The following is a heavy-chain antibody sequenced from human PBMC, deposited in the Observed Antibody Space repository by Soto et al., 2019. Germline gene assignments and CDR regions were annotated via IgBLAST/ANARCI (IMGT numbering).Heavy chain of an antibody. CDR2: INHSGST. V-gene: IGHV4-34*01. D-gene: IGHD5-12*01. CDR3: ARAPQRMTTGGVEDIVATIPLLNGMDV. CDR1: GGSFSGYY. Sequence: SETLSLTCAVYGGSFSGYYWSWIRQPPGKGLEWIGEINHSGSTNYNPSLKSRVTISVDTSKNQFSLKLSSVTAADTAVYYCARAPQRMTTGGVEDIVATIPLLNGMDVWGQGTTVTVSS. J-gene: IGHJ6*02.